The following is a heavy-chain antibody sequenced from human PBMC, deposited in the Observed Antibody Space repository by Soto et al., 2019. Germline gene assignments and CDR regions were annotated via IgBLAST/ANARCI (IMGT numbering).Heavy chain of an antibody. CDR3: ARDLWGYCGTDCYPLDV. J-gene: IGHJ6*02. V-gene: IGHV4-59*01. D-gene: IGHD2-21*02. CDR1: GSPISVYY. Sequence: PSESLSLTAIFSGSPISVYYWSWIRQAPAQGLEWIGYMYYTGSTVYNPSFKSRVTISVDTSKNQFSLKLNSVTAADTAVYYCARDLWGYCGTDCYPLDVWGQGTTVTV. CDR2: MYYTGST.